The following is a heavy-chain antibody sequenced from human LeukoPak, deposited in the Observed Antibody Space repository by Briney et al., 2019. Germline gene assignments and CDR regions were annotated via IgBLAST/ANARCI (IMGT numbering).Heavy chain of an antibody. CDR1: GYSINSGYY. V-gene: IGHV4-38-2*02. CDR2: IYYSGST. D-gene: IGHD3-3*01. J-gene: IGHJ1*01. Sequence: PSETLSLTCTVSGYSINSGYYWDWIRQPPGKGLEWIGSIYYSGSTYYNPSLKSRVTISVDTSKNQFSLKLSSVTAADTAVYYCARQAYDFWSGYYTAAEYFQHWGQGTLVTVTS. CDR3: ARQAYDFWSGYYTAAEYFQH.